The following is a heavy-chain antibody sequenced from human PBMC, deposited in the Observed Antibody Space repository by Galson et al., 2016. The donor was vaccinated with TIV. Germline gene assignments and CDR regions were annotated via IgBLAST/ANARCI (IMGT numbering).Heavy chain of an antibody. V-gene: IGHV1-46*01. J-gene: IGHJ4*02. Sequence: SVKVSCKASGYTLSHYYMHWVRQAPGQGLEWVGVIDPLGGGTTYAPQFQGRVTMTRDTSTSTVYMELTSLKSDDTAIFYCATFSGARGPFDYRGQGNLVAVSS. CDR2: IDPLGGGT. CDR1: GYTLSHYY. CDR3: ATFSGARGPFDY. D-gene: IGHD2-15*01.